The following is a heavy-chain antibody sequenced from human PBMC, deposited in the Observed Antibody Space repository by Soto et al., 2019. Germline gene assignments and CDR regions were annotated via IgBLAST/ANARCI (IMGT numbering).Heavy chain of an antibody. V-gene: IGHV1-69*06. D-gene: IGHD6-19*01. Sequence: SVKVSCKASGGTFSSYAISWVRQAPGQGLEWMGGIIPIFGTANYAQKFQGRVTITADKSTSTAYMELSSLRSEDTAVYYCARDVYSSGPFDPWGQGTLVTVPS. J-gene: IGHJ5*02. CDR3: ARDVYSSGPFDP. CDR2: IIPIFGTA. CDR1: GGTFSSYA.